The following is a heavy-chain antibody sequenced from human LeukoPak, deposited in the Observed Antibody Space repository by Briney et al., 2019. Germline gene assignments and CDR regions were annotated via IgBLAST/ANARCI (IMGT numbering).Heavy chain of an antibody. J-gene: IGHJ5*02. CDR3: AKVVVPAAITGWFDP. D-gene: IGHD2-2*01. CDR2: ISYDGSNK. CDR1: GFTFSSYG. Sequence: PRGSLRLSCAASGFTFSSYGMHWVRQAPGKGLEWVAVISYDGSNKYYADSVKGRFTISRDNSKNTLYLQMNSLRAEDTAVYYCAKVVVPAAITGWFDPWGQGTLVTVSS. V-gene: IGHV3-30*18.